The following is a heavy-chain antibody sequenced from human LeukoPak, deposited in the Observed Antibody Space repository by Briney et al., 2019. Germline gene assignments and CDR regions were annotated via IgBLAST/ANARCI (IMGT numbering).Heavy chain of an antibody. J-gene: IGHJ6*04. D-gene: IGHD3-22*01. V-gene: IGHV3-7*03. Sequence: PGGSLRLYCAASGFTYSSFWMSRVRQAPGQGLEGVANIKQDGSEKYYVDSVKGRFTISRDNAKNSLYLQMNSLRAEDTAVYYCARETYYGTMDVWGKGTTVTVSS. CDR2: IKQDGSEK. CDR3: ARETYYGTMDV. CDR1: GFTYSSFW.